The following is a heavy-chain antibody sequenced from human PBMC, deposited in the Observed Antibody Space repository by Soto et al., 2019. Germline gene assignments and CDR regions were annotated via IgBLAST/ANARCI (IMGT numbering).Heavy chain of an antibody. CDR3: ARGGHCTNGVCSALDY. CDR1: GGSLRIYY. J-gene: IGHJ4*02. CDR2: IYYGGSA. Sequence: PEPLSLPCTVSGGSLRIYYWHWIRPPPGKGLEWIGYIYYGGSANYNPSLKSRVTISVDTSKKQFSLKLSSVTAADTAVYYCARGGHCTNGVCSALDYRGQGTLVTVS. D-gene: IGHD2-8*01. V-gene: IGHV4-59*08.